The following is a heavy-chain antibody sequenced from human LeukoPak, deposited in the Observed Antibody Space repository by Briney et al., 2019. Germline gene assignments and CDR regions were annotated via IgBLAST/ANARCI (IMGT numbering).Heavy chain of an antibody. Sequence: ASVKVSCKASGYTFTGYYMHWVRQAPGQGLEWMGWINPNSGGTNYAQKFQGRVTMTRDTSISTVYMELSSLRSDDTAMYYCARNGVFDWLSPNDAFDIWGQGTMVTVSS. CDR2: INPNSGGT. CDR3: ARNGVFDWLSPNDAFDI. V-gene: IGHV1-2*02. D-gene: IGHD3-9*01. CDR1: GYTFTGYY. J-gene: IGHJ3*02.